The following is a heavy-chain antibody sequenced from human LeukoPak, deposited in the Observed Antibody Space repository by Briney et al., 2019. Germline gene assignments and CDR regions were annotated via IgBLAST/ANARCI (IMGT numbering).Heavy chain of an antibody. CDR1: GFTFSTYS. CDR2: ITTSTTVPHI. D-gene: IGHD3-10*01. J-gene: IGHJ3*02. CDR3: ARISLGSGELLDAFDI. Sequence: PGGSLRLSCAASGFTFSTYSMNWVRQAPGRGLEWVSSITTSTTVPHIFYADSVTGRFTISRDNADNSLFLQMNSLRGEDTAVYYCARISLGSGELLDAFDIWGQGTVVTVSS. V-gene: IGHV3-21*01.